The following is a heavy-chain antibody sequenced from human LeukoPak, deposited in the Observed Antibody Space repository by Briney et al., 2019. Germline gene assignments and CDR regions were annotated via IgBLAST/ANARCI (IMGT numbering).Heavy chain of an antibody. CDR1: GYTFTSYA. Sequence: ASVKVSCKASGYTFTSYAMNWVRQAPGQGLEWMGWINTNTGDPTYAQGFTGRFVFSLDTSVSTAYLQISSLKAEDTAVYYCARAVSDGYNRGYFDYWGQGTLVTVSS. CDR3: ARAVSDGYNRGYFDY. V-gene: IGHV7-4-1*02. J-gene: IGHJ4*02. D-gene: IGHD5-24*01. CDR2: INTNTGDP.